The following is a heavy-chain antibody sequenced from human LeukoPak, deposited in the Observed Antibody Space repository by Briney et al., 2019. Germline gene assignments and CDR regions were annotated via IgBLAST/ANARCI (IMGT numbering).Heavy chain of an antibody. CDR3: ARGRWAVGMDV. CDR2: IYYSGST. CDR1: GGSISSYY. D-gene: IGHD3-16*01. J-gene: IGHJ6*02. V-gene: IGHV4-39*07. Sequence: PSETLSLTCTVSGGSISSYYWGWIRQPPGKGLEWIGSIYYSGSTYYNPSLKSRVTISVDTSKNQFSLKLSSVTAADTAVYYCARGRWAVGMDVWGQGTTVTVSS.